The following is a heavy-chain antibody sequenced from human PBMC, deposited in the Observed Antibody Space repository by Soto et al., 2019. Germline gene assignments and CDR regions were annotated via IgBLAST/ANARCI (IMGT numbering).Heavy chain of an antibody. CDR3: AGGAWGGWYPNFDY. Sequence: SETLSLTXAVSGGSVSSGGYSWSWIRQPPGKGLEWIGYIYHSGSTYYNPSLKSRVTISVDRSKNQFSLKLSSVTTADTAVDYCAGGAWGGWYPNFDYWGQGTLVTVSS. J-gene: IGHJ4*02. V-gene: IGHV4-30-2*01. CDR2: IYHSGST. CDR1: GGSVSSGGYS. D-gene: IGHD6-19*01.